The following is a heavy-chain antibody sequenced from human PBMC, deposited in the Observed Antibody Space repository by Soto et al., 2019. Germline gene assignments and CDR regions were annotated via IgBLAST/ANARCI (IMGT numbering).Heavy chain of an antibody. J-gene: IGHJ3*02. CDR2: IRSKANSYAT. D-gene: IGHD2-8*01. V-gene: IGHV3-73*02. CDR3: ARVRSCANGCYSRYEASDI. Sequence: EVQVVESGGGLVQPGGSLKLSCAASGLTFSGSAMHWVRQASGKGLEWVGRIRSKANSYATAYAASVKGRFTISRDNAKNSLYLQMNSLRAEDTAVYYCARVRSCANGCYSRYEASDIWGPGTMVTVSS. CDR1: GLTFSGSA.